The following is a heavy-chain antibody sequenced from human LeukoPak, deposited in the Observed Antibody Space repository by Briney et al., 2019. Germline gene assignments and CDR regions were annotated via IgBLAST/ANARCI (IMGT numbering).Heavy chain of an antibody. J-gene: IGHJ4*02. D-gene: IGHD2-15*01. V-gene: IGHV4-30-4*01. CDR2: IYYSGST. CDR3: ARVLVAATPRFDY. Sequence: PSQTLSLTCTVSGGSISSGDYYWSWIRQPPGKGLEWIGYIYYSGSTYYNPSLKSRVTISVDTSKNQFSLKLSSVTAADTAVYYCARVLVAATPRFDYWGQGTLVTVSS. CDR1: GGSISSGDYY.